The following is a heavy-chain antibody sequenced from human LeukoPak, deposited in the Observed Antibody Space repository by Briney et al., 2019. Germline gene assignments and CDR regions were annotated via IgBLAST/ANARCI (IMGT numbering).Heavy chain of an antibody. CDR3: AREGEEFIGRYYYGMDV. D-gene: IGHD3-16*02. J-gene: IGHJ6*02. Sequence: ASVKVSCKASGYTFTSYDINWVRQATGEGLEWMGWMNPNSGNTGYAQEFQGRVTMTRNTSISTAYMELSSLRSEDTAVYYCAREGEEFIGRYYYGMDVWGQGTTVTVSS. V-gene: IGHV1-8*01. CDR1: GYTFTSYD. CDR2: MNPNSGNT.